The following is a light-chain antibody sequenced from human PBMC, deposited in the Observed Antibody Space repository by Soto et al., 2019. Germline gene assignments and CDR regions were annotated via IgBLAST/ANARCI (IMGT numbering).Light chain of an antibody. CDR2: DAS. CDR3: QQYNSYSGT. V-gene: IGKV1-5*01. CDR1: QTISGW. Sequence: DIQMTQSPSTLSASVGDGVTITCRASQTISGWLAWYQQRPGKAPKLLISDASSLRSGVPSRFSGSGSGTEFTLTISILQPDDFATYYCQQYNSYSGTFGQGTKVDIK. J-gene: IGKJ1*01.